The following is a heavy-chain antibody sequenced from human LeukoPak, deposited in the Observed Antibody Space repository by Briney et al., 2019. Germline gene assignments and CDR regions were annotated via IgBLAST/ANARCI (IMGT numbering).Heavy chain of an antibody. Sequence: SETLSLTCTVSSGSISSHYWSWIRQPPGKGLEWLGYIYYSGSTNYNPSLKSRVTISVDTSKNQFSLKLSSVTAADTAVYYCARDTRGYDSSGYYYVDWFDRWGQGTLVTVSS. CDR2: IYYSGST. D-gene: IGHD3-22*01. CDR1: SGSISSHY. J-gene: IGHJ5*02. CDR3: ARDTRGYDSSGYYYVDWFDR. V-gene: IGHV4-59*11.